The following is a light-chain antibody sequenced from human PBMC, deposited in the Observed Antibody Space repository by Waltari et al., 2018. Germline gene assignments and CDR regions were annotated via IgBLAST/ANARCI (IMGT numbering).Light chain of an antibody. Sequence: SVLTQPLSVSVAPGHLVTIPCTGSRSNIGTVYDIDWYQQPPGKAPKLLIYAFVHRPSGVPDRFSGSKSGTPASLAINGLQAEDEAIYYCQSYDSSLSAVFGGGTKVTVL. V-gene: IGLV1-40*01. CDR2: AFV. CDR3: QSYDSSLSAV. J-gene: IGLJ3*02. CDR1: RSNIGTVYD.